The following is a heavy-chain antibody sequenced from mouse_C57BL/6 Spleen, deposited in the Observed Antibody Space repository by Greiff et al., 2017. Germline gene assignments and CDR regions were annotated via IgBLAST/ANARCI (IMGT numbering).Heavy chain of an antibody. J-gene: IGHJ4*01. CDR2: INYDGSST. Sequence: EVQLVESEGGLVQPGSSMKLSCTASGFTFSDYYMAWVRQVPEKGLEWVANINYDGSSTYYLDSLKSRFIISRDNAKNILYLQMSSLKSEDTATYYCAREGSPYAMDYWGQGTSVTVSS. D-gene: IGHD1-1*02. CDR1: GFTFSDYY. V-gene: IGHV5-16*01. CDR3: AREGSPYAMDY.